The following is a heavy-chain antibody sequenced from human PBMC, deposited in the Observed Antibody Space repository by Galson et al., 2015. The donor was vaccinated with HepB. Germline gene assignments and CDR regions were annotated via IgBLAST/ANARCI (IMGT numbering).Heavy chain of an antibody. CDR1: GGSISSYY. Sequence: LSLTCTVSGGSISSYYWSWIRQPPGKGLEWIGYIYYSGSTNYNPSLKSRVTISVDTSKNQFSLKLSSVTAADTAVYYCARDPRYSSSWYGAWFDPWGQGTLVTVSS. J-gene: IGHJ5*02. V-gene: IGHV4-59*01. D-gene: IGHD6-13*01. CDR2: IYYSGST. CDR3: ARDPRYSSSWYGAWFDP.